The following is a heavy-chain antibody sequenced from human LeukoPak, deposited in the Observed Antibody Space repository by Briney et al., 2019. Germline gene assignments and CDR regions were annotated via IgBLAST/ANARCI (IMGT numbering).Heavy chain of an antibody. CDR1: GFTFEDYA. CDR3: VKDRRNPYRPEGPFDP. CDR2: INWDSAST. D-gene: IGHD1-14*01. J-gene: IGHJ5*02. V-gene: IGHV3-9*01. Sequence: GGSLRLSCAASGFTFEDYAMHWVRQAPGRGLEWVSGINWDSASTGYADSVKGRFTIARDNVMNSLYLQMNSLRPEDTALYYCVKDRRNPYRPEGPFDPWGQGTLVTVSS.